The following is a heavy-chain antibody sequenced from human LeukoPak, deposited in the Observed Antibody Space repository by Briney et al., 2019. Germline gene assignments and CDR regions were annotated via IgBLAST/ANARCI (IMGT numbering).Heavy chain of an antibody. CDR1: GFTFSSYA. CDR3: ARVGSYGDYGVGDAFDI. V-gene: IGHV3-23*01. CDR2: ISGSGGST. J-gene: IGHJ3*02. D-gene: IGHD4-17*01. Sequence: GGSLRLSCAASGFTFSSYAMSWVRQAPGKGLEWVSAISGSGGSTYYADSVKGRFTISRDNSKNTLYLQMNSLRAEDTAVYYCARVGSYGDYGVGDAFDIWGQGTMVTVSS.